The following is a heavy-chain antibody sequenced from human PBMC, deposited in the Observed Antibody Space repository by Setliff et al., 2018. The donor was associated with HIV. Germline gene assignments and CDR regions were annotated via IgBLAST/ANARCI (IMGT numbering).Heavy chain of an antibody. CDR2: ISPNFGHT. CDR3: ARLGSGWSDSYYYAMDI. J-gene: IGHJ6*02. CDR1: GYTFTTYG. V-gene: IGHV1-18*01. D-gene: IGHD6-19*01. Sequence: ASVKVSCKASGYTFTTYGISWVRQAPGHGLEWMGWISPNFGHTKYAQRFLDRVTMTIDTATSRTYMELRSLRSDDTAVYFCARLGSGWSDSYYYAMDIWGQGTTVTVSS.